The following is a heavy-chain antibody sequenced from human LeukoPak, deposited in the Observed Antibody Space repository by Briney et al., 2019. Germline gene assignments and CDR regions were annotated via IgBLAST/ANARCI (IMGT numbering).Heavy chain of an antibody. Sequence: ASVKVSCKASGYIIATYYIDWVRQAPGQGLEWMGRINPSGGSTNYARQFQDRVTMTSDTSTTTVYMELSSLRSEDTAAYFCARVSRDGYYLFDYWGQGTLVTVSS. V-gene: IGHV1-46*01. CDR2: INPSGGST. J-gene: IGHJ4*02. D-gene: IGHD5-24*01. CDR1: GYIIATYY. CDR3: ARVSRDGYYLFDY.